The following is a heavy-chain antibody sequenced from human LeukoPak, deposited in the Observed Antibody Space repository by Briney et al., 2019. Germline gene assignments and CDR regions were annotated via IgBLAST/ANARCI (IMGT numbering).Heavy chain of an antibody. Sequence: SETLSLTCTVSGGSISNYYWSWIRQPPGKGLEWIGCFYHSGSINYNPSLKSRVTTSVDTSKNQFSLRLSSVTAADTAVYYCASTQQWLAFDYWGQGILVTVSS. CDR2: FYHSGSI. CDR3: ASTQQWLAFDY. CDR1: GGSISNYY. V-gene: IGHV4-59*01. J-gene: IGHJ4*02. D-gene: IGHD6-19*01.